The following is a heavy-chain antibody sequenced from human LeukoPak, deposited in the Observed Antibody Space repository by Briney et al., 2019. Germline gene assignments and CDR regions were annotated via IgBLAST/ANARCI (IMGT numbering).Heavy chain of an antibody. CDR2: IYYSGST. Sequence: SQTLSLTCTVSGGSISSGGYSWSWIRQHPGKGLEWIGYIYYSGSTYYNPSLKSRVTISVDTSNNQFSLKLSSVTAADTAVYYCARELSGPEYYFDYWGQGTLVTVSS. CDR3: ARELSGPEYYFDY. J-gene: IGHJ4*02. CDR1: GGSISSGGYS. D-gene: IGHD6-19*01. V-gene: IGHV4-31*03.